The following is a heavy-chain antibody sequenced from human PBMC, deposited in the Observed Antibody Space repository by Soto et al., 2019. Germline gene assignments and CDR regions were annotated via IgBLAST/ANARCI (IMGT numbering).Heavy chain of an antibody. CDR2: IYYSGNP. Sequence: PSETLYLTCTVSGGSMSSHYWRWIRQPPGKGLEWIGYIYYSGNPNYNASLKSRLTISVDTSKSQFSLELTSVTTADTAVYYCARGGWSMDVWGQGTTVTVSS. J-gene: IGHJ6*02. CDR1: GGSMSSHY. D-gene: IGHD2-15*01. V-gene: IGHV4-59*11. CDR3: ARGGWSMDV.